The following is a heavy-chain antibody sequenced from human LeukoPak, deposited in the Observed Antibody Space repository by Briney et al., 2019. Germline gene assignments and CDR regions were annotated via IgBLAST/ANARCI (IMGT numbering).Heavy chain of an antibody. D-gene: IGHD3-3*01. CDR1: GFPFSSYW. V-gene: IGHV3-7*01. J-gene: IGHJ4*02. Sequence: QTGGSLRLSCAASGFPFSSYWMSWVRQAPGKGLEWVANIKLDGSEKYYVDSVKGRFTISRDNAKNSLYLQMNSLRAEDTAVYYCARDLSRGYDFWSGYSLWGQGTLVTVSS. CDR2: IKLDGSEK. CDR3: ARDLSRGYDFWSGYSL.